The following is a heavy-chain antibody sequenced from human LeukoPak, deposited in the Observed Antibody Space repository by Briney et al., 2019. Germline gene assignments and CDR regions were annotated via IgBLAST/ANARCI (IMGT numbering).Heavy chain of an antibody. J-gene: IGHJ4*02. CDR2: IIPIFGTA. V-gene: IGHV1-69*05. Sequence: SVKVSCKASGGTFSSYAISWVRQAPGQGLEWMGGIIPIFGTANYAQKFQGRVPITTAESTSTAYMELRSQSSKDTAVYYCSRLSEPYGSSGYLSYWGQGTLVTVSS. D-gene: IGHD3-22*01. CDR3: SRLSEPYGSSGYLSY. CDR1: GGTFSSYA.